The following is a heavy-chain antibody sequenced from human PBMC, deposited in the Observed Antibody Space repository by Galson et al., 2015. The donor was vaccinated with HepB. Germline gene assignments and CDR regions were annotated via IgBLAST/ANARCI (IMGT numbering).Heavy chain of an antibody. V-gene: IGHV1-69*02. Sequence: SVKVSCKASGGTFSSYTISWVRQAPGQGLEWMGRIIPILGIANYAQKFQGRVTITADKSTSTAYMELSSLRSEDTAVYYCAILVDTAMDTYYFDYWGQGTLVTVSS. CDR1: GGTFSSYT. J-gene: IGHJ4*02. CDR2: IIPILGIA. CDR3: AILVDTAMDTYYFDY. D-gene: IGHD5-18*01.